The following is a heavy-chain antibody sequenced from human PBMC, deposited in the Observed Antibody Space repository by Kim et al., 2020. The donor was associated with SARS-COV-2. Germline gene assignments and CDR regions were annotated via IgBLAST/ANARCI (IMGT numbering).Heavy chain of an antibody. D-gene: IGHD6-13*01. V-gene: IGHV6-1*01. CDR1: GDSVSSNSAA. J-gene: IGHJ6*03. CDR3: ARAPKEAAAGMEGYYYSYMDV. Sequence: SQTLSLTCAISGDSVSSNSAAWNWIRQSPSRGLEWLGRTYYRSKWYNDYAVSVKSRITINPDTSKNQFSLQLNSVTPEDTAVYYCARAPKEAAAGMEGYYYSYMDVWGKGTTVTVSS. CDR2: TYYRSKWYN.